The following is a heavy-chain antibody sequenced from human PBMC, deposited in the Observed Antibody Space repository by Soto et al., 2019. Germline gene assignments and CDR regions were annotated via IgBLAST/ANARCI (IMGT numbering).Heavy chain of an antibody. CDR2: ISPSGGRT. Sequence: ASVKVSCKASGYTLTSYYMHWVRQAPGQGLEWMGAISPSGGRTGYAQKFQDRVTMTRDTSTSTVYMELSSLRSEDTAVYYCARDRQGGAATTTSPFDYRGQGPLVTVSS. CDR1: GYTLTSYY. V-gene: IGHV1-46*01. D-gene: IGHD6-25*01. CDR3: ARDRQGGAATTTSPFDY. J-gene: IGHJ4*02.